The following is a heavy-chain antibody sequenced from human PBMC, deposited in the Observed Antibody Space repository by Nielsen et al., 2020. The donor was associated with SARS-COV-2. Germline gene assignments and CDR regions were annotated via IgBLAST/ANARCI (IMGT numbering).Heavy chain of an antibody. J-gene: IGHJ6*02. V-gene: IGHV3-53*04. D-gene: IGHD1-1*01. CDR3: VREIREVEFTSHYYYGLDV. CDR2: IYADGTT. Sequence: GESLKISCAVSGLAVKYNYMNWVRQAPGKGLEWVSVIYADGTTYYADSVKGRFTISKQISNNTLSLQMNSLRAEDTAVYYCVREIREVEFTSHYYYGLDVWGQGTTVTVSS. CDR1: GLAVKYNY.